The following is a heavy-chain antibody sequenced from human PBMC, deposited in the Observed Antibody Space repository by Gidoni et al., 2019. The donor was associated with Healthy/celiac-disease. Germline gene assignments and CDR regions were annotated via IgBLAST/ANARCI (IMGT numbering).Heavy chain of an antibody. V-gene: IGHV3-11*05. CDR3: ARASLTPNYYYGMDV. Sequence: QVQLVESGGGLVKPGGSLRLSCAASGFTFSDYYMSWIRQAPGKGLEWVSYISSSSSYTNYAESVKGRFTISRDNAKNSLYLQMNSLRAEDTAVYYCARASLTPNYYYGMDVWGQGTTVTVSS. D-gene: IGHD2-15*01. CDR1: GFTFSDYY. J-gene: IGHJ6*02. CDR2: ISSSSSYT.